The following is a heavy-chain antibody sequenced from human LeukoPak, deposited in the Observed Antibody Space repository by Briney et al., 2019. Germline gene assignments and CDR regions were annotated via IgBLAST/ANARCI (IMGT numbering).Heavy chain of an antibody. Sequence: GGSLRLSCAASGFTFSSYAMHWVRQAPGKGLEYVSAISSNGGSTYYANSVKGRFTISRDNSKNTLYLQMGSLRAEDMAVYYCARDLYGVDDYWGQGTLVTVSS. V-gene: IGHV3-64*01. CDR1: GFTFSSYA. J-gene: IGHJ4*02. CDR2: ISSNGGST. CDR3: ARDLYGVDDY. D-gene: IGHD4-17*01.